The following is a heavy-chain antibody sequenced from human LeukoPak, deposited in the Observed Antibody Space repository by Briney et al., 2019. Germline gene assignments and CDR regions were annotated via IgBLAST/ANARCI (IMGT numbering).Heavy chain of an antibody. V-gene: IGHV7-4-1*02. J-gene: IGHJ4*02. CDR2: IDTKTGNP. D-gene: IGHD3-22*01. CDR1: GYTFSSCA. Sequence: GASVKVSCKASGYTFSSCAINWVRQAPGQGLENMGWIDTKTGNPTYAQGFTGRFVFSLDTSVSTAYLQISSLKAEDTAVYYCAIHPSDSSGYFSYWGQGALVTVSS. CDR3: AIHPSDSSGYFSY.